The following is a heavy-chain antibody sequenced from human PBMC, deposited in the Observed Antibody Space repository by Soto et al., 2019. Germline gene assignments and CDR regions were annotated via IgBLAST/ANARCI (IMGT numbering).Heavy chain of an antibody. V-gene: IGHV1-69*13. D-gene: IGHD2-2*01. Sequence: SVKVSCKASGGTFGSYAISWVRQAPGQGLEWMGGIIPIFGTANYAQKFQGRVTITADESTSTAYMELSSLRSEDTAVYYCAREFEDCSSTSCSTDYWGQGTLVTVSS. J-gene: IGHJ4*02. CDR1: GGTFGSYA. CDR2: IIPIFGTA. CDR3: AREFEDCSSTSCSTDY.